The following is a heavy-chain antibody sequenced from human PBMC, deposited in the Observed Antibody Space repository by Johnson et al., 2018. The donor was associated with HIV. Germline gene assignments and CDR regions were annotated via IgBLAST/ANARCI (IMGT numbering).Heavy chain of an antibody. CDR3: AKHGYGGNVFDAFDI. CDR2: VSSNGGST. D-gene: IGHD4-23*01. Sequence: QMQLVESGGGLVQPGGSLRLSCAASGFTFSSYAMHWVRQAPGKGLEYVSAVSSNGGSTYYADSVKGRFPISRDNSKNTLYLQMNSLRAEDTAVYYCAKHGYGGNVFDAFDIWGQGTMVTVSS. J-gene: IGHJ3*02. CDR1: GFTFSSYA. V-gene: IGHV3-64*04.